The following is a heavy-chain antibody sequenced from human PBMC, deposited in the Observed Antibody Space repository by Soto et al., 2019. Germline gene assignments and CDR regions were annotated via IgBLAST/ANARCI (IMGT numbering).Heavy chain of an antibody. CDR3: ASTLLPGSEMGRHFDY. Sequence: GASVKVSCKASGGTFSSYTISWVRQAPGQGLEWMGRIIPILGIANYAQKFQGRVTITADKSTSTAYMELSSLRSEDTAAYYCASTLLPGSEMGRHFDYWGQGTLVTVSS. CDR1: GGTFSSYT. CDR2: IIPILGIA. J-gene: IGHJ4*02. V-gene: IGHV1-69*02. D-gene: IGHD2-15*01.